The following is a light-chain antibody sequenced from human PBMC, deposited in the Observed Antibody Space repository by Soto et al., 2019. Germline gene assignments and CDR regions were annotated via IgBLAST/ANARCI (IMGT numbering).Light chain of an antibody. CDR3: QQCNASPYN. Sequence: EIIMRQSPATLSVSPGEGATLSCRASLNVNNNVAWYQQKPGQAPRLLIYGASARATGVPARFSGSGSGTEFTLAISSLQSEDFAVYYCQQCNASPYNFGQGTKLDIK. CDR2: GAS. J-gene: IGKJ2*01. V-gene: IGKV3-15*01. CDR1: LNVNNN.